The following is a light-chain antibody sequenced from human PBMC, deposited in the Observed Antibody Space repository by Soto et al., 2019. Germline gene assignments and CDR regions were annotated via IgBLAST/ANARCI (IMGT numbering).Light chain of an antibody. V-gene: IGKV1-39*01. CDR2: AAS. CDR1: QSISNY. Sequence: DIQMTQSPSSLSASVGDRVTITCRASQSISNYVNWYQQKPGKAPKLLIYAASTLQSGVPSRFSGSGSGTEFTLTISSLQPEDCATYYCQQSYSAPYTFGHGIKLEIK. J-gene: IGKJ2*01. CDR3: QQSYSAPYT.